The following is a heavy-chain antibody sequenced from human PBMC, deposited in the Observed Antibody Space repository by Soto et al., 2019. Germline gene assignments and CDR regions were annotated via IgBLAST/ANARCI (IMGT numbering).Heavy chain of an antibody. CDR1: GYRFNTYW. V-gene: IGHV5-51*01. Sequence: GESLKISCQGSGYRFNTYWIGWVRQMPGKGLEWMGIIYPGDPDTKYSPSFQGQVTISADKSISTAYLQWSSLKASDTAMYYCARRPMITFGGVIGLFDYWGQGTLVTVSS. CDR3: ARRPMITFGGVIGLFDY. CDR2: IYPGDPDT. D-gene: IGHD3-16*02. J-gene: IGHJ4*02.